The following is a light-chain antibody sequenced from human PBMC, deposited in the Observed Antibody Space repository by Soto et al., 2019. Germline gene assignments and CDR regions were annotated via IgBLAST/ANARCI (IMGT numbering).Light chain of an antibody. V-gene: IGKV3-20*01. Sequence: EIVLTHASGTLCLSPGERATHSCRASQSVSSSYLAWYQQKPGQAPRLPIYGASSRATGIPDRFSGSGSGTDFTLTISRLEPEDFAVYYCQQYGSSQTFGQGTRLEIK. CDR3: QQYGSSQT. CDR2: GAS. J-gene: IGKJ5*01. CDR1: QSVSSSY.